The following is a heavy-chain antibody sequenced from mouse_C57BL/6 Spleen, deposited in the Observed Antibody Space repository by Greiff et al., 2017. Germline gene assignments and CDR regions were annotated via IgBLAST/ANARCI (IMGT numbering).Heavy chain of an antibody. CDR3: ARRGEYYGSSSYYAMDY. V-gene: IGHV1-50*01. CDR1: GYTFTSYW. J-gene: IGHJ4*01. Sequence: QVHVKQPGAELVKPGASVKLSCKASGYTFTSYWMQWVKQRPGQGLEWIGEIDPSDSYTNYNQKFKGKATLTVDTSSSTAYMQLSSLTSEDSAVYYCARRGEYYGSSSYYAMDYWVQGTSVTVSS. D-gene: IGHD1-1*01. CDR2: IDPSDSYT.